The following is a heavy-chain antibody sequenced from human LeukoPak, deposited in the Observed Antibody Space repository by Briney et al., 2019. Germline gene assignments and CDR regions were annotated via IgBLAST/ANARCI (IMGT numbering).Heavy chain of an antibody. CDR3: ARDPGGFGELFGTSGLDV. D-gene: IGHD3-10*01. CDR2: IYYTGYT. CDR1: GDSINSGGYY. V-gene: IGHV4-31*03. J-gene: IGHJ6*02. Sequence: SETLSLTCTVSGDSINSGGYYWSWIRQHPGKGLGWIGFIYYTGYTYSNPSLKSRFAISLDTSKNQFSLKLNSVTAADTAVYYCARDPGGFGELFGTSGLDVWGQGTTVLVSS.